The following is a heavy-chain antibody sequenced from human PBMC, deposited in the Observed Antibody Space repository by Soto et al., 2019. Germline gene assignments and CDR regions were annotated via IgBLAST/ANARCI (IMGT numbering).Heavy chain of an antibody. CDR2: INHSGDT. J-gene: IGHJ6*02. Sequence: QVQLQQWGAGLLRPSETPSLTCAVYGGSFRDFYWSWLRQTPEKGLEWIGEINHSGDTKYNPSLESRVTISVDTSKNQFSLKVNFVTPADTAVYYCARTGGMDVWGPGATVTVSS. CDR3: ARTGGMDV. V-gene: IGHV4-34*01. CDR1: GGSFRDFY.